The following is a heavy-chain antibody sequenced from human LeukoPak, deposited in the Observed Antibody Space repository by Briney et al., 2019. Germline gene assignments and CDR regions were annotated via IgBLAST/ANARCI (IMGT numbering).Heavy chain of an antibody. CDR2: ISYDGSNK. J-gene: IGHJ4*02. D-gene: IGHD6-13*01. Sequence: GGSLRLSCPPSGFTFSSYALHWVRQAPGKGREGVAVISYDGSNKYYADSVRGRFTISRNNSKNTLYLKMNSLRAEDTAVYFWARGKSSSSWYLPLSLSCYWGQGTLVTVSS. CDR3: ARGKSSSSWYLPLSLSCY. CDR1: GFTFSSYA. V-gene: IGHV3-30*04.